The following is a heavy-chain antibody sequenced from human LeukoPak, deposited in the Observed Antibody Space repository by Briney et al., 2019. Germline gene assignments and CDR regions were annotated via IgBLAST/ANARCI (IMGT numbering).Heavy chain of an antibody. J-gene: IGHJ3*02. CDR1: GGTFSSYA. D-gene: IGHD2-15*01. CDR3: ASGDCSGGSCYVPWEARKRWAFNAFDI. CDR2: IIPIFGTA. V-gene: IGHV1-69*05. Sequence: SVKVSCKASGGTFSSYAISWVRQAPGQGLEWMGGIIPIFGTANYAQKFQGRVTITTDESTSTAYMELRSLRSEDTAVYYCASGDCSGGSCYVPWEARKRWAFNAFDIWGQGTMVTVSS.